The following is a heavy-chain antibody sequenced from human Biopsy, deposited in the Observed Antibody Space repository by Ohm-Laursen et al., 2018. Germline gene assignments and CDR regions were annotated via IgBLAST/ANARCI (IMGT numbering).Heavy chain of an antibody. V-gene: IGHV3-11*01. CDR2: ITNTGRTV. CDR1: GFTFSDYY. CDR3: ARELGNGMDV. Sequence: SLRLSCSASGFTFSDYYMNWICQAPGKGLEWVSFITNTGRTVYADSVKGRFTISGDNADNSLHLQMKSLRAEDTAVYYCARELGNGMDVWGQGTPVTVSS. J-gene: IGHJ6*02.